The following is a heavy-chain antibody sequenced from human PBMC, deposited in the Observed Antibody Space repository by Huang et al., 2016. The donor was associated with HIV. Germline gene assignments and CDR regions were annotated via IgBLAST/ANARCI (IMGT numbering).Heavy chain of an antibody. D-gene: IGHD3-10*01. CDR2: MKPKSGNV. V-gene: IGHV1-8*01. J-gene: IGHJ3*01. CDR3: ARGFGINYNHEAFDV. CDR1: GYTFTNYD. Sequence: QIQLAQSGAEVKKPGASVKVSCKASGYTFTNYDINWVRQASGQGVEWVGWMKPKSGNVGYTKKFQGRVAILRNSSINTSYLEVTSLTSEDTAVYYCARGFGINYNHEAFDVWGQGTMVTVSS.